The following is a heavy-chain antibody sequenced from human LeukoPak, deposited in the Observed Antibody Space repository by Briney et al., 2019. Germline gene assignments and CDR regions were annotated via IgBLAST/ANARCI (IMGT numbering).Heavy chain of an antibody. Sequence: NPSETLSLTCTVSGGSISSSSYYWGWIRQPPGKGLEWIGSIYYSGSTYYNPSLKSRVTISVDTSKNQFSLKLSSVIAADTAVYYCARHRNYYDSSGRGYYFDYWGQGTLVTVSS. CDR1: GGSISSSSYY. D-gene: IGHD3-22*01. CDR3: ARHRNYYDSSGRGYYFDY. CDR2: IYYSGST. J-gene: IGHJ4*02. V-gene: IGHV4-39*01.